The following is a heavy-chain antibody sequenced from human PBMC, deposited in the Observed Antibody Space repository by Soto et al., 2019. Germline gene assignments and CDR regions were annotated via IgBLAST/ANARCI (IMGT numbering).Heavy chain of an antibody. CDR2: ISYGGST. J-gene: IGHJ4*02. D-gene: IGHD5-18*01. Sequence: QVQLQESGPGLVKPSQTLSLTCTVSGGSINSGGYCWSWIRQHPGKGLDWIGCISYGGSTSYNPSLKSRVTISVDTSKNQFSLKLTSVTAADTAVHYCSRGILVWGQGALITVSS. V-gene: IGHV4-31*03. CDR3: SRGILV. CDR1: GGSINSGGYC.